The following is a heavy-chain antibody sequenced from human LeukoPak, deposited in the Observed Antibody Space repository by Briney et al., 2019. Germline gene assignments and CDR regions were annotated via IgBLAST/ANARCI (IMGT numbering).Heavy chain of an antibody. J-gene: IGHJ5*02. CDR2: IYRGGRT. CDR3: ARSRYDWFDP. D-gene: IGHD1-1*01. Sequence: GGSLRLSCAASGFTVSSNYMSWVRQAPGEGLEWVSVIYRGGRTYYADSVKGRFTISRANSKNTLYLQMNSLRAEDTAVYYCARSRYDWFDPWGQGTLVTVSS. V-gene: IGHV3-53*01. CDR1: GFTVSSNY.